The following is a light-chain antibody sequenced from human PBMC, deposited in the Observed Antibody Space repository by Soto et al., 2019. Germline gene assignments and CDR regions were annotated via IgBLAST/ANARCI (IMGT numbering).Light chain of an antibody. J-gene: IGKJ1*01. Sequence: DIQMTQSPSTLSASIGDRVTITCRASQSISASLAWYQQKPGKAPKPLVYKASSLETGVPSRFSGSGSGTEFPLTISRLQPDDFATYFGPHMATFGQGTKVEI. CDR3: PHMAT. V-gene: IGKV1-5*03. CDR2: KAS. CDR1: QSISAS.